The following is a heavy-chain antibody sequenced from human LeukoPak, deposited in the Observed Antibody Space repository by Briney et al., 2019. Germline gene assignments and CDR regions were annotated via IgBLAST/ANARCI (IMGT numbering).Heavy chain of an antibody. CDR2: ISWNSGSI. CDR3: AKLGGAAARRTGNY. CDR1: GFTFDDYA. Sequence: GGSLRLSCAASGFTFDDYAMHWVRQAPGKGLEWVSGISWNSGSIGYADSVKGRFTISRDNAKNSLYLQMNSLRAEDTAVYYCAKLGGAAARRTGNYWGQGTLVTVSS. V-gene: IGHV3-9*01. J-gene: IGHJ4*02. D-gene: IGHD6-6*01.